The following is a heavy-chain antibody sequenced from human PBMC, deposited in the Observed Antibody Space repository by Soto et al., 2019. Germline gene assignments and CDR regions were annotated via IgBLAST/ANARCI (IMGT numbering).Heavy chain of an antibody. Sequence: ASVKVSCKASGYTFTSYGISWVRQAPGQGLEWMGIINPNNGSTSYAQKFQGRVTMTRDTSTSTVYMELSSLRSEDTAVYYCASNTHQAIAAAGYYYMDVWGKGTTVTVSS. V-gene: IGHV1-46*03. D-gene: IGHD6-13*01. CDR3: ASNTHQAIAAAGYYYMDV. CDR2: INPNNGST. J-gene: IGHJ6*03. CDR1: GYTFTSYG.